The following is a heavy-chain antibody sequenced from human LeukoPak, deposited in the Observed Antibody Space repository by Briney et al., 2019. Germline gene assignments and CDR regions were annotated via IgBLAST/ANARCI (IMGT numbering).Heavy chain of an antibody. J-gene: IGHJ4*02. CDR1: GYTFIDHY. V-gene: IGHV1-2*02. D-gene: IGHD2-15*01. CDR2: IDPDTGDT. CDR3: ARAGHNSNSGGCDF. Sequence: ASVKVSCKPSGYTFIDHYLHWVRQAPGQGLESLGWIDPDTGDTNYPQKFQGRVTMTRDTSSSTAYMELNRLRSDDTAVYYCARAGHNSNSGGCDFWGLGTLVTVSS.